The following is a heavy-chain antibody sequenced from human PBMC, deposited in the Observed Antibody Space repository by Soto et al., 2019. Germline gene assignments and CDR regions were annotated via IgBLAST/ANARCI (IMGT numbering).Heavy chain of an antibody. D-gene: IGHD6-25*01. Sequence: ASVKVSCKASGYTFTTYYMHWVRQAPGQGLEWMGIINPSGGSTSYAQKFQGRVTMTRDTSTSTVYMELSSLRSEDTAVYYCARSINIRQRPPVWGQGTTVTVSS. V-gene: IGHV1-46*01. J-gene: IGHJ6*02. CDR2: INPSGGST. CDR1: GYTFTTYY. CDR3: ARSINIRQRPPV.